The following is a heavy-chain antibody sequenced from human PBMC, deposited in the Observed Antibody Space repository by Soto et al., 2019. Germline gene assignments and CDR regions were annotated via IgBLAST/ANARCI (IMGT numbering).Heavy chain of an antibody. CDR1: GGSISNVDYY. CDR2: IYYTGNA. J-gene: IGHJ2*01. CDR3: ARGPGRTRYFAL. Sequence: QVQLQESGPGLVEPSQTLSLTCTVSGGSISNVDYYWSWIRQHPGEGLEWIAYIYYTGNAWFNPSLKSRVTLSVDTSENQFSLKLNSVTAADTAVYFCARGPGRTRYFALWGRGTLVTVSS. D-gene: IGHD1-1*01. V-gene: IGHV4-31*03.